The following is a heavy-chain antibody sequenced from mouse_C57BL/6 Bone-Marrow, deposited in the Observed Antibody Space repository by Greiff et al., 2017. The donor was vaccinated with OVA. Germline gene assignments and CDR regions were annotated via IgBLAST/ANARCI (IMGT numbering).Heavy chain of an antibody. V-gene: IGHV1-12*01. J-gene: IGHJ1*03. Sequence: QVQLQQSGAELVRPGASVKMSCKASGYTFTSYNMHWVKQTPRQGLEWIGAIYPGNGDTSYNQKFKGKATLTVDKSSSTAYMQLSSLTSEDSAVYFCARRDFYYYGSSYWYFDVWGTGTTVTVSS. D-gene: IGHD1-1*01. CDR3: ARRDFYYYGSSYWYFDV. CDR2: IYPGNGDT. CDR1: GYTFTSYN.